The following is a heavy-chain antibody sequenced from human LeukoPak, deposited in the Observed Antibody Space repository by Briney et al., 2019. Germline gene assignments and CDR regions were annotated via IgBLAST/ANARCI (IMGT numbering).Heavy chain of an antibody. J-gene: IGHJ5*02. CDR2: INSDGSNI. Sequence: GGSLRLSCAASGFTLSNYWMNWVRQVPGKGLVWVSHINSDGSNIRYADSVKGRFAISRDNAKNSLYLQMDSLRPEDTAVYYCIRDGLGTSPYDLWGQGALVTVSS. D-gene: IGHD7-27*01. CDR1: GFTLSNYW. V-gene: IGHV3-74*01. CDR3: IRDGLGTSPYDL.